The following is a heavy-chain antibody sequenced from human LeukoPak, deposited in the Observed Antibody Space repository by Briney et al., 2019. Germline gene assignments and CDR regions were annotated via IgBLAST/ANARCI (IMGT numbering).Heavy chain of an antibody. J-gene: IGHJ5*02. CDR2: INPNSGGT. CDR1: GYTFTDYY. D-gene: IGHD6-19*01. CDR3: ARGRGSSGWDNWFDP. V-gene: IGHV1-2*02. Sequence: SVKVSCKASGYTFTDYYMHWVRQAPGQGLEWMGWINPNSGGTNYAQKFQGRVTMTRDTSISTAYMELSRLRSDDTAVYYCARGRGSSGWDNWFDPWGQGTLVTVSS.